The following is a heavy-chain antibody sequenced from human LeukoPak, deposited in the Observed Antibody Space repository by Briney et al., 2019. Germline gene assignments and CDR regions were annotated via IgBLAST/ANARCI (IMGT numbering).Heavy chain of an antibody. CDR2: ILGGAGST. D-gene: IGHD3-10*01. V-gene: IGHV3-23*01. J-gene: IGHJ4*02. CDR1: GFSFSSDG. Sequence: GGSLRLSCAASGFSFSSDGMSWVRQAPGKGLEWVSGILGGAGSTYYADSVKGRFTISRDNSKNTLYLQMNSLRAEDTAVYYCAKDTVTYGSGKFPLDYWGQGTLVTVSS. CDR3: AKDTVTYGSGKFPLDY.